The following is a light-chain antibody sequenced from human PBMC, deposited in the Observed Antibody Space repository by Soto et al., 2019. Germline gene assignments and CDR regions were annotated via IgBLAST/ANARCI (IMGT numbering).Light chain of an antibody. V-gene: IGKV3-15*01. CDR2: GAS. Sequence: EIVMTQSPATLSVSPGERATLSCRASQSVSSNLAWYQQKPGQAPRLLIYGASTRATGIPARFSGSGSGTEFPLTISHLQSEDFAVYYCQQYNYWPPITFGQGTKLEIK. CDR3: QQYNYWPPIT. J-gene: IGKJ2*01. CDR1: QSVSSN.